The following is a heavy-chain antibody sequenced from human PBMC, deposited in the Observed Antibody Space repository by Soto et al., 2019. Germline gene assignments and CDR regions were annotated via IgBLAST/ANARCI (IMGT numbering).Heavy chain of an antibody. CDR3: ASDRHNTCFDP. CDR1: GASMSSGGYY. V-gene: IGHV4-31*03. CDR2: IYYSGST. Sequence: QVQLQESGPGLVKPSQTLSLTCTVSGASMSSGGYYWTWIRQSPGKGLEWIGYIYYSGSTYYNPSLRRRVAISLDPSRSQFSLTLHSVTAADPAIYYCASDRHNTCFDPWAQGTLVTVSS. D-gene: IGHD6-6*01. J-gene: IGHJ5*02.